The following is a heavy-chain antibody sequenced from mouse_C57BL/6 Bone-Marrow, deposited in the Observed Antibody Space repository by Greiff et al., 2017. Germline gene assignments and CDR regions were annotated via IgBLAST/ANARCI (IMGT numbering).Heavy chain of an antibody. J-gene: IGHJ4*01. D-gene: IGHD3-2*02. CDR3: ARRARQLRLRDAMDY. CDR1: GYSFTGYY. V-gene: IGHV1-42*01. CDR2: INPSTGGT. Sequence: VQLQQSGPELVKPGASVKISCKASGYSFTGYYMNWVKQSPEKSLEWIGEINPSTGGTTYNQKFKAKATLTVDKSSSTAYMQLKSLTSEDSAVDYCARRARQLRLRDAMDYWGQGTSVTVSS.